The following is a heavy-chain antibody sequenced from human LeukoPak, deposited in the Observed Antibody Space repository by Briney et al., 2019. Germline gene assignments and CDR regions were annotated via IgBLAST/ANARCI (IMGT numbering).Heavy chain of an antibody. V-gene: IGHV3-30*18. J-gene: IGHJ4*02. CDR1: GFTFSTYG. D-gene: IGHD6-6*01. CDR3: AKDSGSSDFDY. Sequence: LAGGSLRLSCAASGFTFSTYGTHWVRQAPGKGLEWVAVIAYDGKTTYYADSVKGRFTISRDNSKNTVYLQMNSLRSEDTGVYNCAKDSGSSDFDYWGQGTLVTVSS. CDR2: IAYDGKTT.